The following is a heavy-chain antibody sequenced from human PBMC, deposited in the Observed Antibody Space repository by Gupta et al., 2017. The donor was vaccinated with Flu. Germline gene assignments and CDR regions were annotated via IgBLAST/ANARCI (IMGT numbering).Heavy chain of an antibody. CDR2: SRNKANSYTT. Sequence: VQLVESGGDLVHPGGSLRLSCAVSGFTFSAYYMAWVRQAPGVGLQWLARSRNKANSYTTEYAASVKERFIISRDDSKNSLYLQMNSLQTEDAGVYYCVRGSRGFDYWGQGTLVTVTS. CDR3: VRGSRGFDY. V-gene: IGHV3-72*01. CDR1: GFTFSAYY. J-gene: IGHJ4*02. D-gene: IGHD6-13*01.